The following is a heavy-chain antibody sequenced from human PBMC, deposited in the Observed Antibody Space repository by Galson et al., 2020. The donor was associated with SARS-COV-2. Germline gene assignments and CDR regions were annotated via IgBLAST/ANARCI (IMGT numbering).Heavy chain of an antibody. J-gene: IGHJ2*01. CDR1: GFTFSSYA. CDR3: AKEDYYDTSGYYYPPNFDL. D-gene: IGHD3-22*01. V-gene: IGHV3-30*18. Sequence: GGSLRLSCSASGFTFSSYAMHWVRQAPGKGLEWVAVISYDGSKKYYADSVKGRFTISRDNSKNTLYLQLNSLRAEDTAVYYCAKEDYYDTSGYYYPPNFDLWGRGTLVTVSS. CDR2: ISYDGSKK.